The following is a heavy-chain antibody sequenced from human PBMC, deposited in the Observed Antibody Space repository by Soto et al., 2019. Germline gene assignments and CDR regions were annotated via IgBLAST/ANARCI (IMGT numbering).Heavy chain of an antibody. CDR2: VYSGGGT. D-gene: IGHD3-9*01. CDR3: AREKTPMSPHYFYYGMDA. J-gene: IGHJ6*02. V-gene: IGHV4-59*01. CDR1: GGSLRGYS. Sequence: PSETLSLTCTVSGGSLRGYSWSWIRQSPGKGLEWIGYVYSGGGTNYSPSFMGRVTISVDTTDNQFSLKLNSVTAADTAVYYCAREKTPMSPHYFYYGMDAWGQGTTVTVSS.